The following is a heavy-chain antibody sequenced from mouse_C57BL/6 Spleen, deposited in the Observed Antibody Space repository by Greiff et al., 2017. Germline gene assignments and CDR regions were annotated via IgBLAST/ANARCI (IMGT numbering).Heavy chain of an antibody. CDR1: GYTFTDYY. CDR3: ARGGYYHGSSYCYFDY. J-gene: IGHJ2*01. CDR2: INPYNGGT. Sequence: EVQLQQSGPVLVKPGASVKMSCKASGYTFTDYYMNWVKQSHGKSLEWIGVINPYNGGTSYNQKFKGKATLTVDKSSSTAYMELNSLTSEDSAVYYCARGGYYHGSSYCYFDYWGQGTTLTVSS. V-gene: IGHV1-19*01. D-gene: IGHD1-1*01.